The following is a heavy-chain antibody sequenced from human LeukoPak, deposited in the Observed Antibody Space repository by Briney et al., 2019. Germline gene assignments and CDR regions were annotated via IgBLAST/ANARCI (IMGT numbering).Heavy chain of an antibody. CDR3: AKQRHTLYYYDSSGYYAFDI. J-gene: IGHJ3*02. CDR1: GYSFTSYW. D-gene: IGHD3-22*01. CDR2: IYPGDSDT. V-gene: IGHV5-51*01. Sequence: GESLKISCKGSGYSFTSYWIGWVRQMPGKGLEWMGIIYPGDSDTRYSPSFQGQVTISADKSISTAYLQWSSLKASDTAMYYCAKQRHTLYYYDSSGYYAFDIWGQGTMVTVSS.